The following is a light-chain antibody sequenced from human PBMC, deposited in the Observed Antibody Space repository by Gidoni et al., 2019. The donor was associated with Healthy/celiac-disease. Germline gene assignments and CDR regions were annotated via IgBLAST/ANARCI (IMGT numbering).Light chain of an antibody. Sequence: DIVMTQSPDSLAVSLGERATINCKSSQSVLYSSNNKNYLAWYQQKPGQPPKLLIYWAFTRESGVPDRFSGSGSGTDFTLTISSLQAEDVAVYYCQQYYSTTLTFGPGTKVDIK. V-gene: IGKV4-1*01. CDR2: WAF. CDR3: QQYYSTTLT. CDR1: QSVLYSSNNKNY. J-gene: IGKJ3*01.